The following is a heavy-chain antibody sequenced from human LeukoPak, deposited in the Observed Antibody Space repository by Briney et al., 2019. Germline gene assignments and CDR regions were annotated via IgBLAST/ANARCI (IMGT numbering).Heavy chain of an antibody. J-gene: IGHJ3*02. Sequence: GGSLRLSCAASGFTFSSYGMSWVRQAPGKGLEWVSAISGSGGNTYYADSVKGRFTISRDNAKNSLYLQMNSLRAEDTAVYYCARPLWFGELSIDAFDIWGQGTMVTVSS. V-gene: IGHV3-23*01. CDR2: ISGSGGNT. D-gene: IGHD3-10*01. CDR1: GFTFSSYG. CDR3: ARPLWFGELSIDAFDI.